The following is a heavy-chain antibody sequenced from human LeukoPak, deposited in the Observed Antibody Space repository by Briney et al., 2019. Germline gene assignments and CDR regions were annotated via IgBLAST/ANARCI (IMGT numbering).Heavy chain of an antibody. V-gene: IGHV3-30*18. J-gene: IGHJ6*04. Sequence: GRSLRLSCAASGFTFSSYGMHWVRQAPGKGLEWVAVISYDGSNKCYADSVKGRFTISRDNSKNTLYLQMNSLRAEDTAVYYCAKDERYFDWLLSDYYYYYGMDVWGKGTTVTVSS. CDR2: ISYDGSNK. D-gene: IGHD3-9*01. CDR1: GFTFSSYG. CDR3: AKDERYFDWLLSDYYYYYGMDV.